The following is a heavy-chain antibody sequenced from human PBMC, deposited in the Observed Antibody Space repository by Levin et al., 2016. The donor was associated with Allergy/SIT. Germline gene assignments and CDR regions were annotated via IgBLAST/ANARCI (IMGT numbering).Heavy chain of an antibody. J-gene: IGHJ6*02. CDR3: TTDNAVGMDV. D-gene: IGHD2-8*01. CDR2: IKSKTDGGTT. Sequence: VRQAPGKGLEWVGRIKSKTDGGTTDYAAPVKGRFTISRDDSKNTLYLQMNSLKTEDTAVYYCTTDNAVGMDVWGQGTTVTVSS. V-gene: IGHV3-15*01.